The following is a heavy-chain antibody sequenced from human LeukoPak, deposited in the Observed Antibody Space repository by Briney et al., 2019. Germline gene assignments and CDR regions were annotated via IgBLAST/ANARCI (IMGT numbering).Heavy chain of an antibody. CDR1: VYTFTNYG. Sequence: GAAVTVSFKGSVYTFTNYGFSWVRQPPGQGGGWVGRISTHNGNTKYAQKLQGRVTMTTDTSTSTAHMELRSLRPDDTAVYYCARGGYYYDSSGYYTFDYWGQGTLVTVSS. CDR3: ARGGYYYDSSGYYTFDY. D-gene: IGHD3-22*01. CDR2: ISTHNGNT. V-gene: IGHV1-18*01. J-gene: IGHJ4*02.